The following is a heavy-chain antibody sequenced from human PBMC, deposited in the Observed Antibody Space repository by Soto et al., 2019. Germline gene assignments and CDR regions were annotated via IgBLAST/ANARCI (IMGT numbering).Heavy chain of an antibody. D-gene: IGHD3-3*01. CDR1: GFIFSSYA. V-gene: IGHV3-23*01. J-gene: IGHJ6*02. CDR2: ISGSGGST. Sequence: PGGSLRLSCEASGFIFSSYAMSWVRQAPGKGLEWVSAISGSGGSTYYADSVKGRFTISRDNSKNTLYLQMNSLRAEDTAVYYCAARYYDFWSGSPGMDVWGQGTTVTVSS. CDR3: AARYYDFWSGSPGMDV.